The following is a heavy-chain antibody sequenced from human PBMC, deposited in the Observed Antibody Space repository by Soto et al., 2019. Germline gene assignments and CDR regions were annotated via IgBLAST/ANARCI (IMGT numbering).Heavy chain of an antibody. CDR3: ARGKTYYYDSSAFDFDY. CDR2: TYYRSKWYH. Sequence: SQTLSLTCAISGDRVSSNSAAWNWIRQSPSRGLEWLGRTYYRSKWYHDYAVSVKSRITINPDTSKNQFSLQLNSVTPEDTAVYYCARGKTYYYDSSAFDFDYWGQGTLVTVS. D-gene: IGHD3-22*01. CDR1: GDRVSSNSAA. J-gene: IGHJ4*02. V-gene: IGHV6-1*01.